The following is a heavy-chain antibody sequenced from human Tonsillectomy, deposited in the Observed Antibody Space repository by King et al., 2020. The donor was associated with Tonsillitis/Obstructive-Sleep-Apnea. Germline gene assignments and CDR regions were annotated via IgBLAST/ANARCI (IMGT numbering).Heavy chain of an antibody. Sequence: VQLVESGGGVVQPGRSLRLSCVGSGFTLNNYTLQWVRQAPGRGLEWVAVISHDGSKKYYTDSVKGRFTISRDNSKNKVYLQMNSLGAEDTAVYYCARDQEQQLVPGFLDYWGQGTLVTVSS. V-gene: IGHV3-30*04. D-gene: IGHD6-13*01. J-gene: IGHJ4*02. CDR3: ARDQEQQLVPGFLDY. CDR2: ISHDGSKK. CDR1: GFTLNNYT.